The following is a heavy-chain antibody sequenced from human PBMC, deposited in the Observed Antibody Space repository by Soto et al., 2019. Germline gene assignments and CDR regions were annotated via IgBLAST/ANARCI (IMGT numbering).Heavy chain of an antibody. CDR3: AKDSQSVSVSAARVYGIDV. CDR1: GFTFSSYA. V-gene: IGHV3-23*01. Sequence: GGSLRLSCAGSGFTFSSYAMTWVRQAPGKGLEWVSTLSDSGGHTYYADSVKGRFTISRDNPKNTLYLQMNSLRAEDTAVYYCAKDSQSVSVSAARVYGIDVWGQRTTITVSS. CDR2: LSDSGGHT. J-gene: IGHJ6*02. D-gene: IGHD2-2*01.